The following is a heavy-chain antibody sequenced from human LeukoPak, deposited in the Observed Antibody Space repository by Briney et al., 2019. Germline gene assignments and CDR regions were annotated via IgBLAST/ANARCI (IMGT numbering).Heavy chain of an antibody. V-gene: IGHV5-51*01. Sequence: GESLKISCKGSGYSFTSYWSGGARQMPGKGRDGMGIIYPVDSDTRYSPPFQGQVTISADKSISTAYLQWSSLKASDTAMYYCARLGGGSQLGGSNWFDPWGQGTLVTVSS. CDR2: IYPVDSDT. CDR1: GYSFTSYW. CDR3: ARLGGGSQLGGSNWFDP. D-gene: IGHD1-26*01. J-gene: IGHJ5*02.